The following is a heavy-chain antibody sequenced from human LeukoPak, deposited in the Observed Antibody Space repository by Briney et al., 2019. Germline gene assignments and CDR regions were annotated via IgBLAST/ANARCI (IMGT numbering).Heavy chain of an antibody. Sequence: GGSLRLSCAASGFSFSNFAMSWVRQAPGKGLEWVSLIIGSSGDTFYADSVKGRFTISRDNSKNRLYLQMNSLRAEDTALYYCAKGAYDYIEMGYFDYWGQGTLVTVSS. CDR1: GFSFSNFA. D-gene: IGHD5-12*01. CDR3: AKGAYDYIEMGYFDY. CDR2: IIGSSGDT. J-gene: IGHJ4*02. V-gene: IGHV3-23*01.